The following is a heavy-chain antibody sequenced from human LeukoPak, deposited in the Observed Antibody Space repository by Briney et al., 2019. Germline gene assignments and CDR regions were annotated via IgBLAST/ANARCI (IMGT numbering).Heavy chain of an antibody. J-gene: IGHJ4*02. D-gene: IGHD2-15*01. CDR3: ARAEDIVSSNYFDY. V-gene: IGHV4-34*01. Sequence: KSSETLSLTCAVYGGSFSGYYWGWIRQPPGKGLEWIGEINHSGSTNYNPSLKSRVTISVDTSKNQFSLKLSSVTAADTAVYYCARAEDIVSSNYFDYWGQGTLVTVSS. CDR2: INHSGST. CDR1: GGSFSGYY.